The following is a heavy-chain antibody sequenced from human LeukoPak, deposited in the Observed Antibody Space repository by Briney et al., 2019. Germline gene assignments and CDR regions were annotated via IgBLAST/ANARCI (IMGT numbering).Heavy chain of an antibody. J-gene: IGHJ4*02. CDR3: ARGVAASRGDY. CDR2: INPYNGCT. CDR1: GYTFTGYY. Sequence: ASVKVSCKASGYTFTGYYMHWVRQAPGQGLEWMGWINPYNGCTNYAQKLQGRVTLTSDTSIRTAYMELSRLRSDDTAVYYCARGVAASRGDYWGQGTLVTVSS. D-gene: IGHD6-6*01. V-gene: IGHV1-2*02.